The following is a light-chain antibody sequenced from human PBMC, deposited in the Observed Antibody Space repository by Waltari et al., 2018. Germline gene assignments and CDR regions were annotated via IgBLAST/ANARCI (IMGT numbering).Light chain of an antibody. J-gene: IGKJ1*01. CDR3: QQYYDNPRA. V-gene: IGKV4-1*01. CDR2: WAS. CDR1: PSVLFSSDNKNY. Sequence: DIVMTQSPDSLPLSLGERATIHCKSSPSVLFSSDNKNYLAWYQQQPGQPPRVLIYWASTRAAGVAGRFSGSGSGTDSTLTISRLQREDAAVYYCQQYYDNPRAFGQGTKVDIK.